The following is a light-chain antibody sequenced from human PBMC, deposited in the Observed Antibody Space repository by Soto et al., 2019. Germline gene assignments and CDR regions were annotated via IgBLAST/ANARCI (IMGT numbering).Light chain of an antibody. J-gene: IGKJ4*01. Sequence: EVVLTQSPGTLSLSPGERVTLSCRSSQRVGSAYVAWYQLKPGQAPRLLMYGASSRAAGIPDRFSGSGSGTDFTLTISRLEPEDFAVYYCQQYGTSPGTFGGGTKVEIK. V-gene: IGKV3-20*01. CDR1: QRVGSAY. CDR2: GAS. CDR3: QQYGTSPGT.